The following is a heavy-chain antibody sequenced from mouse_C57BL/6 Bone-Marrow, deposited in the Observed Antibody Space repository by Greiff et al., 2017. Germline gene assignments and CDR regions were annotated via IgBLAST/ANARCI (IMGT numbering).Heavy chain of an antibody. Sequence: QVQLQQPGAELVMPGASVKLSCKASGYTFTSYWMHWVKQRPGQGLEWIGEIDPSDSYTNYNQKFKGKSTVTVDKSSSTAYMQLSSLTSEDSAVYYCAREAFFFYYAMDYWGQGTSVTVSS. CDR3: AREAFFFYYAMDY. J-gene: IGHJ4*01. CDR2: IDPSDSYT. CDR1: GYTFTSYW. V-gene: IGHV1-69*01.